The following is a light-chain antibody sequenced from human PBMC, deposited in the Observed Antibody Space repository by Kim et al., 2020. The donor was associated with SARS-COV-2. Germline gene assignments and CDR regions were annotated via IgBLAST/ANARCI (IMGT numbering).Light chain of an antibody. CDR2: DVS. J-gene: IGLJ2*01. Sequence: PRQSLTIYCTGTSSDVGGYNYGSWYQQHPGKAPKLMIYDVSNRPSGVSNRFSGSKSGNTASLTISGLQAEDEADYYCSSYTSSARVFGGGTQLTVL. CDR3: SSYTSSARV. CDR1: SSDVGGYNY. V-gene: IGLV2-14*03.